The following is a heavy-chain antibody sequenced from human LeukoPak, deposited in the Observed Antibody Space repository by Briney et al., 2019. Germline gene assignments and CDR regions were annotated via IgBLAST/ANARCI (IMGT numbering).Heavy chain of an antibody. CDR1: GFTFSSYD. Sequence: GGSLRLSCAASGFTFSSYDMHWVRQAPGKGLEWVAVISYDGSNKYYADSVKGRFTISRDNSKNTLYLQMNSLRAEDTAVYYCAKRVVGNYDILTGPPTFDPWGQGTLVTVSS. J-gene: IGHJ5*02. D-gene: IGHD3-9*01. V-gene: IGHV3-30*18. CDR2: ISYDGSNK. CDR3: AKRVVGNYDILTGPPTFDP.